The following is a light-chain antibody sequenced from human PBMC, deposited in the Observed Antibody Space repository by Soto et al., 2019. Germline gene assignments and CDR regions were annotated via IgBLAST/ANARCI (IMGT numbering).Light chain of an antibody. Sequence: EIVLTQSPGTLSLSPGERATLSCRASQSVSSSYLAWYQQKPDQATRQLIDGASSRATGIPDRFSGSGSGTEFALTITRLEPEDFAVYYCQHYRTSFGGGTRVEIK. V-gene: IGKV3-20*01. J-gene: IGKJ4*01. CDR3: QHYRTS. CDR1: QSVSSSY. CDR2: GAS.